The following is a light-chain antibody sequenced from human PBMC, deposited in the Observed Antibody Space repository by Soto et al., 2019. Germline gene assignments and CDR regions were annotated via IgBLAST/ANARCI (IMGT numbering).Light chain of an antibody. CDR2: AAS. CDR3: QQYDTYPLT. J-gene: IGKJ4*01. CDR1: HDINSR. V-gene: IGKV1D-16*01. Sequence: DIQMTQSQSSLSASVGDRVTITCRASHDINSRLGWFQQKPEKARKSLIYAASNLQSGVPSRFIGSGSGTYFTPTINNVQPEDFATYYCQQYDTYPLTFGGATKVDIK.